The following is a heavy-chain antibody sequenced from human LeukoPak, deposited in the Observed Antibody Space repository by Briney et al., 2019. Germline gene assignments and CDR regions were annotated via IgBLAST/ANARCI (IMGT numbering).Heavy chain of an antibody. CDR1: GYTFTDYY. CDR3: ARADRLHGGPYLIGP. D-gene: IGHD3-16*01. Sequence: GASVNVSCKTSGYTFTDYYLHWVRPAPRQGLEWMGCINLNSGGISSAQKFQGRVTMTRDTSITTVYMEVSWLTSDDTAIYYCARADRLHGGPYLIGPWGQGTLVTVSS. V-gene: IGHV1-2*02. CDR2: INLNSGGI. J-gene: IGHJ5*02.